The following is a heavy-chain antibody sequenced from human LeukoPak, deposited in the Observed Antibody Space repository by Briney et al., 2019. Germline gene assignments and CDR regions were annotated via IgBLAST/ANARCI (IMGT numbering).Heavy chain of an antibody. J-gene: IGHJ4*02. D-gene: IGHD5-18*01. Sequence: ASVKVSCKTSGYNFNRYTITWVRQDPGQGLEWMGWVSTSNGDTNYAEKFQGRVTMTTETVTKTAYMELRRLRAGDTAMYFCARVSETSMVTPGFDSWGQGTLVTVSS. CDR3: ARVSETSMVTPGFDS. V-gene: IGHV1-18*01. CDR1: GYNFNRYT. CDR2: VSTSNGDT.